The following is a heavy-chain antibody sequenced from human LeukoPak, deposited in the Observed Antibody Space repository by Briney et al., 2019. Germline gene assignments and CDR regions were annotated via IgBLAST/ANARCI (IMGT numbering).Heavy chain of an antibody. V-gene: IGHV3-23*01. CDR2: LSASGDNT. CDR3: ARPTVTLDAFDI. J-gene: IGHJ3*02. CDR1: GFTFSAYA. Sequence: SGGSLRLSCAASGFTFSAYAMTWVRQAPGKGLEWVSVLSASGDNTYYADSVKGRFTISRDNSKNTLYLQMNTLRAEDTALYYCARPTVTLDAFDIWGQGTMVTVSS. D-gene: IGHD4-17*01.